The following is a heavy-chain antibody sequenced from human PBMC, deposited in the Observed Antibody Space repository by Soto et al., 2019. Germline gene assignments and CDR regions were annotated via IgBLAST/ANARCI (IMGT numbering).Heavy chain of an antibody. CDR1: GFTFSSYS. V-gene: IGHV3-21*01. CDR2: ISSSSSYI. Sequence: XGSLRLSCAASGFTFSSYSMNWVRQAPGKGLEWVSSISSSSSYIYYADSVKGRFTISRDNAKNSLYLQMNSLRAEDTAVYYCARSSSSSRYGYYYGMDVWGQGTTVTVSS. CDR3: ARSSSSSRYGYYYGMDV. D-gene: IGHD6-6*01. J-gene: IGHJ6*02.